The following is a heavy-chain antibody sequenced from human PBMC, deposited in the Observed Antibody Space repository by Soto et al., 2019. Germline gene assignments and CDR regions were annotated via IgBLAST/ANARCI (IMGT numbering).Heavy chain of an antibody. V-gene: IGHV4-34*01. D-gene: IGHD6-6*01. Sequence: SETLSLTCAVYGGSFSGYYWSWIRQPPGKGLEWIGEINHSGSTNYNPSLKSRVTISVDTSKNQFSLKLSSVTAADTAVYYCARMTIRLPYSSSYGWFDPWGQGTLVTVSS. CDR3: ARMTIRLPYSSSYGWFDP. CDR1: GGSFSGYY. J-gene: IGHJ5*02. CDR2: INHSGST.